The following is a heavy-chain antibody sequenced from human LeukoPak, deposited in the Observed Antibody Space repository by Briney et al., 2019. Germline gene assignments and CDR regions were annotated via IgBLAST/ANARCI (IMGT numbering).Heavy chain of an antibody. Sequence: GGSLRLSCAASGFTFGSYGMHWVRQAPGKGLEWVAVISYDGSNKYYADSVKGRFTISRDNSKNTLYLQMNSLRAEDTAVYYCAKVPGYSYSYDWFDPWGQGTLVTVSS. J-gene: IGHJ5*02. V-gene: IGHV3-30*18. CDR3: AKVPGYSYSYDWFDP. CDR2: ISYDGSNK. CDR1: GFTFGSYG. D-gene: IGHD5-18*01.